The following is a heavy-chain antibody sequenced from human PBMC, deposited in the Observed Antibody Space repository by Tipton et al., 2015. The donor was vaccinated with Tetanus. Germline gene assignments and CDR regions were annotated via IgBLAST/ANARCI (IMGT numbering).Heavy chain of an antibody. CDR3: AMLPKHWLAHRGAP. J-gene: IGHJ5*02. Sequence: TLSLTCAVNGGSFSGYYWSWLRQPPGKGLEWIGEVNRGGTTGSNPSLKSRVSMSVDTSKNQFSLNMTSMTAADTAVYYCAMLPKHWLAHRGAPWGQGIQVTVSS. CDR1: GGSFSGYY. CDR2: VNRGGTT. D-gene: IGHD6-19*01. V-gene: IGHV4-34*01.